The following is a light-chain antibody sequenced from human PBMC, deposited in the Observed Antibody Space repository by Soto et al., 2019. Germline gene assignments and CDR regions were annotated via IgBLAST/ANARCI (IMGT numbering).Light chain of an antibody. CDR2: GAS. CDR1: QSVSSSY. CDR3: QQYAVWPPQK. V-gene: IGKV3-20*01. Sequence: EIVLTQSPGTLSLSPCERATLSCIASQSVSSSYLAWYQQKPGQAPRLLIYGASSRATGIPARFSGSGSGTEFTLTISSLQPEDSAVYYCQQYAVWPPQKFGQGTKVDIK. J-gene: IGKJ1*01.